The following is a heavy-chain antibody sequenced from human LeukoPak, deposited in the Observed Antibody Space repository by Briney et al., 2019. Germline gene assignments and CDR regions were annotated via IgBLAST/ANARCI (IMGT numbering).Heavy chain of an antibody. Sequence: ASETLSLTCAVYGGSFSGYYWSWIRQPPGKGLEWIGEINHSGSTNYNPSLKSRVTISVDTSKNQFSLKLSSVTAADTAVYYCARWGMVVPAAIRVPRFDPWGQGTLVTVSS. CDR3: ARWGMVVPAAIRVPRFDP. CDR1: GGSFSGYY. D-gene: IGHD2-2*02. CDR2: INHSGST. V-gene: IGHV4-34*01. J-gene: IGHJ5*02.